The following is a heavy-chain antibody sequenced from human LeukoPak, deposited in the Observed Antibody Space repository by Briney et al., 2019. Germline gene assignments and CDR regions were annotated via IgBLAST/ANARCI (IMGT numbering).Heavy chain of an antibody. CDR1: GFTFSSYS. Sequence: GGSLRLSCAASGFTFSSYSMNWARQAPGKGLEWVSSISSSNSYIYNADSVKGRFTISGDNAKNSLYLQMNSLRAEDTAAYYCARDQGLLVVAGRFGYWGQGTLVTVSS. CDR3: ARDQGLLVVAGRFGY. V-gene: IGHV3-21*01. CDR2: ISSSNSYI. J-gene: IGHJ4*02. D-gene: IGHD6-19*01.